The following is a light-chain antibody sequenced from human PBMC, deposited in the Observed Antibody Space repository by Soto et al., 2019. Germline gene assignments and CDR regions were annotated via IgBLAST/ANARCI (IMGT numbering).Light chain of an antibody. CDR3: SSYTSSSTRV. Sequence: QSALTQPASVSGSPGQSIAISCTGSSSDVGFYNYVSWYQQHPGKVPKLMIYEVSNRPSGVSNRFSGSKSGNTASLTISGLQAEDEADYYCSSYTSSSTRVFGGGTKLTVL. CDR2: EVS. J-gene: IGLJ3*02. V-gene: IGLV2-14*01. CDR1: SSDVGFYNY.